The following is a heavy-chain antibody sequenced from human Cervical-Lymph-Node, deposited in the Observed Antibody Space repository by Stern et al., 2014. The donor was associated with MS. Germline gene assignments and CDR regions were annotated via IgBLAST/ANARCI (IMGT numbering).Heavy chain of an antibody. V-gene: IGHV2-26*01. J-gene: IGHJ4*02. Sequence: QVTLQESGPVLVKPTETLTLTCTVSGFSLSNARMGVSWIRQPPGKALEWLAHIYPNDDKSYSTSLKSRLTISKDTSKSQVVLTMTNMDPVDTATYYCARLIYSSGWYSIDYWGQGTLVTVSS. CDR2: IYPNDDK. CDR1: GFSLSNARMG. D-gene: IGHD6-19*01. CDR3: ARLIYSSGWYSIDY.